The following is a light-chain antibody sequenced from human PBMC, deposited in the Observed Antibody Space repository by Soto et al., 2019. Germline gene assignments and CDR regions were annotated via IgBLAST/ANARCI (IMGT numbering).Light chain of an antibody. J-gene: IGKJ1*01. V-gene: IGKV1-8*01. CDR2: AAS. CDR1: QGISSY. CDR3: QQLYSYPWT. Sequence: AIRMTQSPSSFSASTGDRVTITCRASQGISSYLAWYQQKPGKAPKLLIYAASTLQSGVPSRFSGSGSGTDFTLTTSCLQSEDFATYYCQQLYSYPWTFGQGTKVEIK.